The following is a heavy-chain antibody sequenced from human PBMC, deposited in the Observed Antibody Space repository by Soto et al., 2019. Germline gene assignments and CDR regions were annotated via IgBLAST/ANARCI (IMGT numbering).Heavy chain of an antibody. V-gene: IGHV1-69*13. CDR2: IIPKLGSA. Sequence: ASVKVSCKASGGGNLRGYRTTWVRRAPGQGLEWMGGIIPKLGSANYAQNFQGRVTVTADASTSTAYMELRSLRSDDTAVYYCARCLDSGGYWADDYYYGMDVWGQGTTVTVSS. D-gene: IGHD1-26*01. CDR1: GGGNLRGYR. J-gene: IGHJ6*02. CDR3: ARCLDSGGYWADDYYYGMDV.